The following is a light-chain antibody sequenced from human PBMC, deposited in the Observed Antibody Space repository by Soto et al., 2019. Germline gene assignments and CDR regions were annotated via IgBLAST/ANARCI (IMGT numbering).Light chain of an antibody. V-gene: IGLV3-1*01. CDR2: QDN. J-gene: IGLJ2*01. CDR3: QAWDRSTAV. Sequence: SYELTQPPSVSVSPGQTASITCSGDTLGDKYACWYQQKPGQSPVLLIYQDNKRPSGIPERFSGSNSGNTATLTISGTQAMDEGDYYCQAWDRSTAVFGGGTKLTVL. CDR1: TLGDKY.